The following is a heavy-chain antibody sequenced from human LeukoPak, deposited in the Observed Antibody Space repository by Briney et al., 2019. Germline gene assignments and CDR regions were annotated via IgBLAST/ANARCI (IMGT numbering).Heavy chain of an antibody. CDR2: IYYSGST. Sequence: SETLSLTCTVSGGSISSYYWSWIRQPPGKGLEWIGYIYYSGSTNYNPSLKSRVTISVDTSKNQFSLKLSSVTAAGTAVYYCARGGWELPYDAFDIWDQGTMVTVSS. D-gene: IGHD1-26*01. J-gene: IGHJ3*02. V-gene: IGHV4-59*01. CDR1: GGSISSYY. CDR3: ARGGWELPYDAFDI.